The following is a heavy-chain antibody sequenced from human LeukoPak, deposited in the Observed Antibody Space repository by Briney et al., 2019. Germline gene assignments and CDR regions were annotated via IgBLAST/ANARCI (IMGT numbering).Heavy chain of an antibody. CDR1: GFTFSSRW. CDR3: HPLGYTTN. CDR2: VKNDGST. D-gene: IGHD6-13*01. Sequence: PGGSLRLSCAVTGFTSGFTFSSRWMHWVRQAPGKGLMWVSLVKNDGSTNYADSVKGRFTVSRDNAKNTLYLQMDNLRVEDTALYFCHPLGYTTNWGQGTTVTVSS. J-gene: IGHJ6*02. V-gene: IGHV3-74*01.